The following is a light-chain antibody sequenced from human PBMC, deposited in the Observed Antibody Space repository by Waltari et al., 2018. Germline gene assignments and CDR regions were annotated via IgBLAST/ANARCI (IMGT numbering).Light chain of an antibody. CDR1: QSVSSSY. Sequence: EIVLTQSPGTLSLSPGERATLSCRASQSVSSSYLAWYQQKPGQAHRLRIYGASSSATGIPDMFSGSGSGTDFTLTISRLEPEDFAVYYCQQYGSSPRTFGQGTRLEIK. V-gene: IGKV3-20*01. J-gene: IGKJ5*01. CDR3: QQYGSSPRT. CDR2: GAS.